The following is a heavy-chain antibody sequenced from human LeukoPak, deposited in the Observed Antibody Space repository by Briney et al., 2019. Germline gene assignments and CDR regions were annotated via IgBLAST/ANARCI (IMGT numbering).Heavy chain of an antibody. V-gene: IGHV3-30*02. CDR3: TRDPRHFDS. CDR1: GFTFSNAW. Sequence: GGSLRLSCAASGFTFSNAWMSWVRQAPGKGLEWVAFIRYDGSNKYYADSVKGRFTISRDNAKNSLYLQMSSLRVEDTAVYYCTRDPRHFDSCGQGTLVTVSS. J-gene: IGHJ5*01. D-gene: IGHD6-6*01. CDR2: IRYDGSNK.